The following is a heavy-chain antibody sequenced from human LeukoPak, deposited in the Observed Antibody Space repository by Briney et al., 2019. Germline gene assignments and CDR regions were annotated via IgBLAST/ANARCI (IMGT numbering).Heavy chain of an antibody. CDR1: GGSLSTYY. D-gene: IGHD3-22*01. V-gene: IGHV4-34*01. J-gene: IGHJ4*02. CDR3: ARELSYYDSSGPR. Sequence: SETLSLTCTVSGGSLSTYYWSWIRQPPGKGLEWIGEINHSGSTNYNPSLKSRVTISVDTSKNQFSLKLSSVTAADTAVYYCARELSYYDSSGPRWGQGTLVTVSS. CDR2: INHSGST.